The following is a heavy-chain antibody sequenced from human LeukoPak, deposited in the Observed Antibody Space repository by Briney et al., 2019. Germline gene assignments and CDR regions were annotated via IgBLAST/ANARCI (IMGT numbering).Heavy chain of an antibody. J-gene: IGHJ4*02. CDR3: ARGEDSSFDY. D-gene: IGHD6-6*01. CDR1: GFTFSSYG. CDR2: IRYDGSNK. Sequence: PGGSLRLSCAASGFTFSSYGMHWVRQAPGKRLEWVAFIRYDGSNKYYADSVKGRFTISRDNSKNTLYLQMNSLRAEDTAVYYCARGEDSSFDYWGQGTLVTVSS. V-gene: IGHV3-30*02.